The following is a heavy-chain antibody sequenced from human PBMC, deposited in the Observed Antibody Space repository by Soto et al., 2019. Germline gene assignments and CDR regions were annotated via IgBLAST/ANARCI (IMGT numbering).Heavy chain of an antibody. J-gene: IGHJ1*01. CDR2: IYSGGST. V-gene: IGHV3-66*01. CDR1: GFTVSSNY. Sequence: GGSLRLSCAASGFTVSSNYMSWVRQAPGKGLEWVSVIYSGGSTYYADSVKGRFTISRDNSKNTLYLQMNSLRAEDTAVYYCVSIQWGSSSHLAYCGQGTLVTVSS. D-gene: IGHD6-13*01. CDR3: VSIQWGSSSHLAY.